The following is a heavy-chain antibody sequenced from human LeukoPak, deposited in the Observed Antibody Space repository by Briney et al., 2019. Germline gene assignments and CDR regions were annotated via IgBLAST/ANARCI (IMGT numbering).Heavy chain of an antibody. CDR2: ISYDGSNK. CDR1: GFTFSSYA. D-gene: IGHD6-25*01. Sequence: GGSLRLSCAASGFTFSSYAMHWVRQAPGKGLEWVAVISYDGSNKYYADSVKGRFTISRDNAKNSLYLQMNSLRAEDTAVYYCARAYSSGSYNWFDPWGQGTLVTVSS. CDR3: ARAYSSGSYNWFDP. J-gene: IGHJ5*02. V-gene: IGHV3-30*04.